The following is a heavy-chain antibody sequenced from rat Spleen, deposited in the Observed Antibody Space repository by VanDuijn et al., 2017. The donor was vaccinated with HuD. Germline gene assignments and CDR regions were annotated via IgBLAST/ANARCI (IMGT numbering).Heavy chain of an antibody. Sequence: EVKLVESGGGLVQPGRSLKLSCAASGFSFSNYGMAWVRQAPKKGLEWIATITSGGSYTYYRDSVKGRFTISRDNAQNTLYLQMNSLRSEDTATYYCTREGNSGYDYWGQGVMVTVSS. D-gene: IGHD4-3*01. V-gene: IGHV5S13*01. CDR3: TREGNSGYDY. CDR1: GFSFSNYG. CDR2: ITSGGSYT. J-gene: IGHJ2*01.